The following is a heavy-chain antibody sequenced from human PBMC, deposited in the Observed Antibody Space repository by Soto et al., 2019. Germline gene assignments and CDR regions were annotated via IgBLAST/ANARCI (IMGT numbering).Heavy chain of an antibody. CDR2: IYYSGST. CDR3: ARGRIVVVTAIGHRWFDP. V-gene: IGHV4-30-4*01. CDR1: GGSISSGDYY. Sequence: QVQLQESGPGLVKPSQTLSLTCTVSGGSISSGDYYWSWIRQPPGKGLEWIGYIYYSGSTYYNPSLKSRVTISVDTSKNQFSLKLSSVTAADTAVYYCARGRIVVVTAIGHRWFDPWGQGTLDTVSS. J-gene: IGHJ5*02. D-gene: IGHD2-21*02.